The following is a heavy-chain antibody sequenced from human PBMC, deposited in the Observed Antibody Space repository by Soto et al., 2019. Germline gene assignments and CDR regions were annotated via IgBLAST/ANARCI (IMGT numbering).Heavy chain of an antibody. CDR2: IYTSGST. J-gene: IGHJ3*02. CDR1: VGSISSYY. CDR3: ARGFGSITMIVGDAFDI. V-gene: IGHV4-4*07. D-gene: IGHD3-22*01. Sequence: PSETLSLSCTVPVGSISSYYWSWIRQPAGKGLEWIGRIYTSGSTNYNPSLKSRVTMSVDTSKNQFSLKLSSVTAADTAVYYCARGFGSITMIVGDAFDIWGQGTMVTVSS.